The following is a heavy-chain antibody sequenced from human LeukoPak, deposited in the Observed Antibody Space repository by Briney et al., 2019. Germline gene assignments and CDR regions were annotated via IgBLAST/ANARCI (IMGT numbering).Heavy chain of an antibody. V-gene: IGHV3-23*01. CDR2: ISDTGGRT. J-gene: IGHJ5*02. Sequence: GGSLRLSCASSGFSFSDSAVSWVRHSPGEGLKWVSSISDTGGRTYYADSVKGRFTITRDNSRNTVNLQMNGLRADDTARYFCAKGGQDFDFWRFDLWGQGILVIVTS. CDR1: GFSFSDSA. CDR3: AKGGQDFDFWRFDL. D-gene: IGHD3-3*01.